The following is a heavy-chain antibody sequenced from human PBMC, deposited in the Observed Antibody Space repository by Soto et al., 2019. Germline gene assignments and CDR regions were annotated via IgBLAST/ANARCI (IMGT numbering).Heavy chain of an antibody. CDR1: GFSLSTSGVG. CDR2: IYWDDDK. Sequence: QITLKESGPTLVKPTQTLTLTCTFSGFSLSTSGVGVGWIRQPPGKALEWLALIYWDDDKRYSPSLKSRLTITKDTPKNQVVLTMTNMDPVDTATYYCALRGTGEMAFDYWGQGTLVTVSS. V-gene: IGHV2-5*02. D-gene: IGHD3-16*01. J-gene: IGHJ4*02. CDR3: ALRGTGEMAFDY.